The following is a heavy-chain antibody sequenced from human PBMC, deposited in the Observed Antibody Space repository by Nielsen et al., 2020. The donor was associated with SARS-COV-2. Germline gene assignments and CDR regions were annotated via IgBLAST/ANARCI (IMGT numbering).Heavy chain of an antibody. V-gene: IGHV4-61*02. J-gene: IGHJ5*02. D-gene: IGHD2-2*01. CDR2: IYPSGST. CDR3: ARASRVPAASGGAGWFDP. CDR1: VDSFSSGRYY. Sequence: LRLSCTVSVDSFSSGRYYWSWIRQPAGKGLEWIGRIYPSGSTNYNPSLRSRVTISVDTSNTQFSLKLSSLTAADTAVYYCARASRVPAASGGAGWFDPWGQGTLVTVSS.